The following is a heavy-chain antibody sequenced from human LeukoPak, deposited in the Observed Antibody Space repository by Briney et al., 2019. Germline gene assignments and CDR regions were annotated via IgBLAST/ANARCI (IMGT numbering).Heavy chain of an antibody. CDR3: ARSGVVVPAAIYYYYYYMDV. D-gene: IGHD2-2*02. J-gene: IGHJ6*03. V-gene: IGHV4-39*07. CDR1: GGSISSSSYY. CDR2: IYYSGST. Sequence: KPSETLSLTCTVSGGSISSSSYYWGWIRQPPGTGLEWIGSIYYSGSTYYNPSLKSRVTISVDTSKNQFSLKLSSVTAADTAVYYCARSGVVVPAAIYYYYYYMDVWGKGTTVTVSS.